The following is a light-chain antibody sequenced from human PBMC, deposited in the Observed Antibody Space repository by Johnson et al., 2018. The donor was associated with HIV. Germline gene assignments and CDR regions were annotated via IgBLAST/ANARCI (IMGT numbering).Light chain of an antibody. CDR3: GTWDSSLSAVV. CDR1: SSNIGNNY. J-gene: IGLJ1*01. CDR2: DNN. Sequence: QSVLTQPPSVSAAPGQKVTISCSGSSSNIGNNYVSCYQQLPGTAPKLLIYDNNKRPSGIPDRFSGSKSGTSATLGITGLQTGDEADYYCGTWDSSLSAVVFGTGTKVTVL. V-gene: IGLV1-51*01.